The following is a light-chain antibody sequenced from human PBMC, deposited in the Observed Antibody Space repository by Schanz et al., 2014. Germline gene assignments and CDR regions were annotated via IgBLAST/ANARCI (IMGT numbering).Light chain of an antibody. CDR2: EAS. CDR3: QQRSDWPAS. Sequence: EIVLTQSPATLSLSPGERATLSCRASQTVNTYLAWYQQKPGQAPRLLIYEASSRATGIPARFSGSGSGTDFTLTISSLEPEDFAVYYCQQRSDWPASFGGGTKVEIK. J-gene: IGKJ4*01. V-gene: IGKV3-11*01. CDR1: QTVNTY.